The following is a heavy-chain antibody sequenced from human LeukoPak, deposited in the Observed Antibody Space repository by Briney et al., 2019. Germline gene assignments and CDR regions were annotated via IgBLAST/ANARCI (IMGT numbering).Heavy chain of an antibody. CDR2: IYYSGST. D-gene: IGHD3-22*01. V-gene: IGHV4-59*01. CDR3: AREGASRSGYYYAASEFDY. J-gene: IGHJ4*02. Sequence: KSSETLSLTCNVSGGSISRYYWSWIRQPPGKGLEWIGYIYYSGSTNYNPSLKSRVTISVDTCKNQFSLKLSSVTAADTAVYYCAREGASRSGYYYAASEFDYWGQGTLVTVSS. CDR1: GGSISRYY.